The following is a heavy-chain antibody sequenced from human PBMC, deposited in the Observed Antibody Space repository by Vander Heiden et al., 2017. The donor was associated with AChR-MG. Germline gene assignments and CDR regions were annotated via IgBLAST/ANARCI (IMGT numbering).Heavy chain of an antibody. CDR3: ARPSPAYYDFWSGYYTTSYYYYGMDV. D-gene: IGHD3-3*01. CDR2: ISSSSSTI. J-gene: IGHJ6*02. Sequence: EVQLVESGGGLVQPGGSLRLPCAASGFTFSSYSLNWVRQAPGKGLEWVSYISSSSSTIYYADSVKGRFTISRDNAKNSLYLQMNSLRDEDTAVYYCARPSPAYYDFWSGYYTTSYYYYGMDVWGQGTTVTVSS. V-gene: IGHV3-48*02. CDR1: GFTFSSYS.